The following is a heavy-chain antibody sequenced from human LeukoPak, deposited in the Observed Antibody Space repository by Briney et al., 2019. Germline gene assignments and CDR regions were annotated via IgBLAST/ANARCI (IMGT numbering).Heavy chain of an antibody. D-gene: IGHD1-26*01. CDR2: INHSGST. CDR3: ARAGSGSYYMDV. J-gene: IGHJ6*03. Sequence: PSETLSLTCAAYGGSFSGYYWSWIRQPPGKGLEWIGEINHSGSTNYNPSLKSRVTISVDTSKNQFSLKLSSVTAADTAVYYCARAGSGSYYMDVWGKGTTVTVSS. CDR1: GGSFSGYY. V-gene: IGHV4-34*01.